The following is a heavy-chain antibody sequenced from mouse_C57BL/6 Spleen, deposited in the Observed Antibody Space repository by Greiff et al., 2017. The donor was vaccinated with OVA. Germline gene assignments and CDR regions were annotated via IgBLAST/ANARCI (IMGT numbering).Heavy chain of an antibody. CDR2: ISDGGSYT. J-gene: IGHJ3*01. V-gene: IGHV5-4*01. Sequence: EVQVVESGGGLVKPGGSLKLSCAASGFTFSSYAMSWVRQTPEKRLEWVATISDGGSYTYYPDNVKGRFTISRDNAKNNLYLQMSHLKSEDTAMYYCARDSSYDAYWGQGTLVTVSA. D-gene: IGHD1-1*01. CDR3: ARDSSYDAY. CDR1: GFTFSSYA.